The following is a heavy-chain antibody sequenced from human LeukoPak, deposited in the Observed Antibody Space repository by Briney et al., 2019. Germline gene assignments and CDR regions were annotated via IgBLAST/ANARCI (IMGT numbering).Heavy chain of an antibody. CDR3: AAQSGYSSGWPYYYFDY. CDR1: GGSISSSSYY. D-gene: IGHD6-19*01. J-gene: IGHJ4*02. V-gene: IGHV4-39*01. Sequence: SETLSLTCTVSGGSISSSSYYWGWIRQPPGKGLEWIGTIYYSGSTYYNPSLKSRVTISVDTSKNQFSLRLSSVTAADTAVYYCAAQSGYSSGWPYYYFDYWGQGTLVTVSS. CDR2: IYYSGST.